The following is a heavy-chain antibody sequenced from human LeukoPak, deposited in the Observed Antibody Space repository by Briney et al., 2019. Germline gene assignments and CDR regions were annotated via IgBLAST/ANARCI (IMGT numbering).Heavy chain of an antibody. Sequence: GGSLRLSCATSGVTFNTNAMSWVRQAPGKGLEGVTTIGNTETFYADSVTGRFPFSRHTSKNAVYPHMNSLRVEDTAVYYCAKDWIQFNRVFDCFDSWGQGALVTVSS. CDR1: GVTFNTNA. D-gene: IGHD2-21*01. J-gene: IGHJ4*02. CDR3: AKDWIQFNRVFDCFDS. CDR2: IGNTET. V-gene: IGHV3-23*01.